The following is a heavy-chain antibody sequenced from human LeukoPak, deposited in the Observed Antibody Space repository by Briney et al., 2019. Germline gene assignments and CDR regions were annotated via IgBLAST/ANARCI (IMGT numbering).Heavy chain of an antibody. V-gene: IGHV4-59*12. CDR2: IYDSGST. D-gene: IGHD6-13*01. CDR3: ARKEGGQLVNTRRWFDP. J-gene: IGHJ5*02. CDR1: GGSISSYF. Sequence: SETLSLTCTVSGGSISSYFWSWIRQPPGKGLEWIGYIYDSGSTNYNPSLKSRVTISVDTSKNQFSLKLRSVTAADTAVYYCARKEGGQLVNTRRWFDPWGQGTLVTVSS.